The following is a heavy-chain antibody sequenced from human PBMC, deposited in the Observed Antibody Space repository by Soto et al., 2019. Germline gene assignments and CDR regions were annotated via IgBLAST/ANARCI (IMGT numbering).Heavy chain of an antibody. J-gene: IGHJ4*02. D-gene: IGHD6-19*01. V-gene: IGHV1-46*01. Sequence: ASVKVSCKASGYTFTSYYMHWVRQAPGQGLEWMGIINPSGGSTNYAQKFQGRVTVTADESTSTAYMELSSLRSEDTAVYYCALAVAGFFAYWGQGTLVTVS. CDR2: INPSGGST. CDR1: GYTFTSYY. CDR3: ALAVAGFFAY.